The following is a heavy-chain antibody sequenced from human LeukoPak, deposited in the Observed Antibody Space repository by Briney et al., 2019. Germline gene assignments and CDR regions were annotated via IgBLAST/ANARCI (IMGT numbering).Heavy chain of an antibody. V-gene: IGHV4-61*02. J-gene: IGHJ2*01. D-gene: IGHD4-23*01. CDR1: GGSISSGSYY. CDR3: ARRVVNNRNWYFNL. Sequence: SETLSLTCTVSGGSISSGSYYWTWIRQPAGKGLEWIGRIYTSGTTNYNPSLKSRVTISVDTSKNQFSLKLSSVTAADTAVYYCARRVVNNRNWYFNLWGRGTLVTVSS. CDR2: IYTSGTT.